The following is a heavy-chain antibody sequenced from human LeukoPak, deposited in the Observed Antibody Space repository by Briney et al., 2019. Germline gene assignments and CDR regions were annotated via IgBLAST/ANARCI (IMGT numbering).Heavy chain of an antibody. CDR2: FPSSGST. CDR3: ARGVRYCSSTNCQNYFDL. J-gene: IGHJ5*02. V-gene: IGHV4-4*07. CDR1: DVSISSYS. D-gene: IGHD2-2*01. Sequence: SETLSLTCTVSDVSISSYSWSWIRQPAGEGLEWIGRFPSSGSTNYNPSLKSRVTISVDTSKNQFSLKLSSVTAADTAVYYCARGVRYCSSTNCQNYFDLWGQGALVTVSS.